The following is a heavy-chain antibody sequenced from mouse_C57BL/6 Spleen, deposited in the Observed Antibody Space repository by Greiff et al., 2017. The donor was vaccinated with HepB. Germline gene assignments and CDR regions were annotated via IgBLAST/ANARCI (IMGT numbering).Heavy chain of an antibody. CDR2: ISYDGSN. Sequence: ESGPGLVKPSQSLSLTCSVTGYSITSGYYWNWIRQFPGNKLEWMGYISYDGSNNYNPSLKNRISITRDTSKNQFFLKLNSVTTEDTATYYCAREGYDGSFDYWGQGTTLTVSS. CDR3: AREGYDGSFDY. V-gene: IGHV3-6*01. CDR1: GYSITSGYY. D-gene: IGHD2-3*01. J-gene: IGHJ2*01.